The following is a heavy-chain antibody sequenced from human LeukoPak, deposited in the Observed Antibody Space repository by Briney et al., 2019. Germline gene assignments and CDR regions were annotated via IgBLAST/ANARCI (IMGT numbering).Heavy chain of an antibody. V-gene: IGHV1-18*01. D-gene: IGHD6-19*01. J-gene: IGHJ6*02. Sequence: GASVKVSCKASGYTFTSYGISWVRQAPGQGLECMGWISAYNGNTNYAQKLQGRVTMTTDTSTSTAYMELRSLRSDDTAVYYCALGLVPHYYYYYGMDVWGQGTTVTVSS. CDR1: GYTFTSYG. CDR2: ISAYNGNT. CDR3: ALGLVPHYYYYYGMDV.